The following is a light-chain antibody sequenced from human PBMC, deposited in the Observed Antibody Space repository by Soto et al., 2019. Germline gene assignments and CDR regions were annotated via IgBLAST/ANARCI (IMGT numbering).Light chain of an antibody. Sequence: EIVLTQSPATLSLSPGERATLSCRASQSVSSYLAWYQQKPGQAPRLLIYDASNRATGIPARFSGSGSGTDFTLTISSLEPEDFAVYCCQQRSNWHLTFGGGTKVEIK. CDR1: QSVSSY. CDR3: QQRSNWHLT. V-gene: IGKV3-11*01. J-gene: IGKJ4*01. CDR2: DAS.